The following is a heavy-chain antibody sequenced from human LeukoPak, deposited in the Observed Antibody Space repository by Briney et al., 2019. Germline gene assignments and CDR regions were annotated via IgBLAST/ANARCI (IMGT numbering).Heavy chain of an antibody. Sequence: SVKVSCKASGYTFTSYAISWVRQAPGQGLEWMGGIIPIFGTANYAQKFQGRVTITADESTSTAYMELSSLRSEDTAVYYRASVYDFWSGYPPFYYFDYWGQGTLVTVSS. D-gene: IGHD3-3*01. V-gene: IGHV1-69*13. CDR1: GYTFTSYA. CDR2: IIPIFGTA. J-gene: IGHJ4*02. CDR3: ASVYDFWSGYPPFYYFDY.